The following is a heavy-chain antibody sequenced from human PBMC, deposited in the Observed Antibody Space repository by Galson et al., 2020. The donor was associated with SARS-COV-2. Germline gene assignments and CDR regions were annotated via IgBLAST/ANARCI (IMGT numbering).Heavy chain of an antibody. J-gene: IGHJ4*02. CDR1: GFSFSTYA. CDR3: ARDVGMGAMGAAHYFDY. D-gene: IGHD1-26*01. V-gene: IGHV3-30*04. CDR2: ISYDGNNK. Sequence: GGSLRLSCAASGFSFSTYAMHWVRQAPGKGLERVAVISYDGNNKYYADSVKGRFTISRDSSKKTLYLEMNSLRAEDTAVYYCARDVGMGAMGAAHYFDYWGQGTLVTVSS.